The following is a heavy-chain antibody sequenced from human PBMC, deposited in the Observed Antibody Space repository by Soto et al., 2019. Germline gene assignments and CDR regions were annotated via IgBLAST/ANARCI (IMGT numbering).Heavy chain of an antibody. J-gene: IGHJ6*02. D-gene: IGHD3-16*02. CDR1: GYRFTSYG. CDR3: AMVDASVTPSTQND. CDR2: INAYNGNT. Sequence: QVQLVQSGAEVKNPGASVKVSCKASGYRFTSYGIGWVRQAPGQGLEWMGWINAYNGNTNYAQNLQGRVTLYTHTRPSTASMEPGRLSSNDSTVYNCAMVDASVTPSTQNDWGQGTTVTVSS. V-gene: IGHV1-18*01.